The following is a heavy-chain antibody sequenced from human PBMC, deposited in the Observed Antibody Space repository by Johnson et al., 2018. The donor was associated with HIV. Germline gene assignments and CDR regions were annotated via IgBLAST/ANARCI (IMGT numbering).Heavy chain of an antibody. V-gene: IGHV3-73*01. CDR2: IRSKANSYAT. J-gene: IGHJ3*02. CDR1: GFTFSGSA. CDR3: ARGRKDIDAADGLDNDAFDI. Sequence: VESGGGVVQPGGSLTLSCADSGFTFSGSAMHWVRQASGKGLEWVGRIRSKANSYATAYAASVKGRFTISRDDSKNTLYLQMDSLRAEDTAVYYCARGRKDIDAADGLDNDAFDIWGQGTMVTVSS. D-gene: IGHD6-13*01.